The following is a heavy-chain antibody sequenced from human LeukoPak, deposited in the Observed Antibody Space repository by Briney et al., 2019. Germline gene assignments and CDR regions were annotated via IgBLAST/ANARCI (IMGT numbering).Heavy chain of an antibody. D-gene: IGHD3-10*01. CDR2: IYSDGST. V-gene: IGHV3-66*01. CDR1: GFTVSNNY. Sequence: GGSLRLSCEASGFTVSNNYMIWVRQAPGKGLEWVSLIYSDGSTYYADSVKGRFTISRDNAKNSLYLQMNSLRAEDTAVYYCASFPPYMVRTDAFDIWGQGTMVTVSS. CDR3: ASFPPYMVRTDAFDI. J-gene: IGHJ3*02.